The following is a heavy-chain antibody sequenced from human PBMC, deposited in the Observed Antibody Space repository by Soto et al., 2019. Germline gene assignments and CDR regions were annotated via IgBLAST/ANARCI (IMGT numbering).Heavy chain of an antibody. D-gene: IGHD1-26*01. CDR1: GYTFTSYY. CDR2: INPSGGST. CDR3: ARGNSGSYYIY. J-gene: IGHJ4*02. Sequence: GASVTVSCKASGYTFTSYYLHWVRQAPGQGLEWMGIINPSGGSTTYAQRFQGRVTMTSDTSTSTVYMELSSLRSEDTAMYYCARGNSGSYYIYWGQGTLVTVSS. V-gene: IGHV1-46*01.